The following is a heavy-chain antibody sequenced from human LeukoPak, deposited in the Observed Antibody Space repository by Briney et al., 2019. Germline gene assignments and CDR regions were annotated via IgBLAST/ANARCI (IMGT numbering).Heavy chain of an antibody. V-gene: IGHV1-18*01. Sequence: ASVKVSCKASGYTFTSYGISWVRQAPGQGPEWMGWINAYNGNTNYAQKLQGRVTMTTDTSTTTSYMELRSLISDDTAVYYCARDRDYDYGKSYYYYGMDVWGQGTTVTVSS. CDR2: INAYNGNT. CDR3: ARDRDYDYGKSYYYYGMDV. D-gene: IGHD5-12*01. CDR1: GYTFTSYG. J-gene: IGHJ6*02.